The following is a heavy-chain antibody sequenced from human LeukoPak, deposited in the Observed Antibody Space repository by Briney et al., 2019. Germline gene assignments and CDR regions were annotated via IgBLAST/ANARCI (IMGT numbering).Heavy chain of an antibody. Sequence: ASVKVSCKASGYTFTSYGISWVRQAPGQGLEWMGWISAYNGNTNYAQKLQGRVTMTTDTSTSTAYMHLRSLRSDDTAVYYCARGPYCSSTSCYMSTIFGVVITEFDYWGQGTLVTVSS. CDR2: ISAYNGNT. J-gene: IGHJ4*02. CDR1: GYTFTSYG. V-gene: IGHV1-18*01. D-gene: IGHD2-2*02. CDR3: ARGPYCSSTSCYMSTIFGVVITEFDY.